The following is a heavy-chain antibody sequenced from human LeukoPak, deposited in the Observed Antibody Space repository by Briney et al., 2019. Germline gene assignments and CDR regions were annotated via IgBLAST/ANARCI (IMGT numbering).Heavy chain of an antibody. J-gene: IGHJ3*02. V-gene: IGHV3-30*03. CDR2: ISYDGSTK. Sequence: PGGSLRLSCAASGFTFSNYGMHWVRQAPGKGLEWVAVISYDGSTKYYADSVKGRFTISRDNAKNSLYLQMNSLRAEDTAVYFCARDPYSGNYGAFDIWGQGTMVSVSS. D-gene: IGHD1-26*01. CDR3: ARDPYSGNYGAFDI. CDR1: GFTFSNYG.